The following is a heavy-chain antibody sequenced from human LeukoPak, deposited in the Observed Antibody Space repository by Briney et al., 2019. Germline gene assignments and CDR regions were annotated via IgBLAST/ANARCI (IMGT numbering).Heavy chain of an antibody. CDR3: ARERVVPAAIPGWFDP. V-gene: IGHV4-59*12. D-gene: IGHD2-2*01. CDR2: IYHSGST. CDR1: GGSISSYY. Sequence: SETLSLTCTVSGGSISSYYWSWIRQPPGKGLEWIGYIYHSGSTYYNPSLKSRVTISVDRSKNQFSLKLSSVTAADTAVYYCARERVVPAAIPGWFDPWGQGTLVTVSS. J-gene: IGHJ5*02.